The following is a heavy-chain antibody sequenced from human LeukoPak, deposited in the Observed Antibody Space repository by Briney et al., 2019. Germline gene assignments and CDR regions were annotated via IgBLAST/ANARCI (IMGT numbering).Heavy chain of an antibody. J-gene: IGHJ4*02. Sequence: PGRSLRLSCAASGFTFGSYAMHWVRQAPGKGLEWVAVISYDGSNKYYADSVKGRFTISRDNSKNTLYLQMNSLRAEDTAVYYCARDDRCSGGSCYWDYWGQGTLVTVSS. CDR2: ISYDGSNK. CDR3: ARDDRCSGGSCYWDY. D-gene: IGHD2-15*01. CDR1: GFTFGSYA. V-gene: IGHV3-30*04.